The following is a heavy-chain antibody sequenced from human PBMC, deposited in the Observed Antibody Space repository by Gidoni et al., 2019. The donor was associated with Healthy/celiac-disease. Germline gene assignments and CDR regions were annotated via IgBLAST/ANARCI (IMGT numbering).Heavy chain of an antibody. CDR3: ARTDYGGNSGGMDV. CDR2: MSSSGSTI. CDR1: GFTFSSYE. D-gene: IGHD4-17*01. V-gene: IGHV3-48*03. J-gene: IGHJ6*02. Sequence: EVQLVESGGGLVQPGGSLRLSCAASGFTFSSYEMNWVRQAPGKGLEWVSYMSSSGSTIYYADSVKGRFTISRDNAKNSLYLQMNSLRAEDTAVYYCARTDYGGNSGGMDVWGQGTTVTVSS.